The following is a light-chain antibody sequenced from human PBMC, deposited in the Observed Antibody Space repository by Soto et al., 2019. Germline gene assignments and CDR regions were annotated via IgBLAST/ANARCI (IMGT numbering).Light chain of an antibody. CDR1: QSVSRN. Sequence: EIVMTQSPATLSVSPGERVTLSCRASQSVSRNLAWYQQIPGQAPRLLIYGASTSATGIPAWCSGSGSWTDFTLTIPLLQSEDCAVYYWQQYNNRPPLAFGGGTKVEIK. CDR3: QQYNNRPPLA. J-gene: IGKJ4*01. V-gene: IGKV3-15*01. CDR2: GAS.